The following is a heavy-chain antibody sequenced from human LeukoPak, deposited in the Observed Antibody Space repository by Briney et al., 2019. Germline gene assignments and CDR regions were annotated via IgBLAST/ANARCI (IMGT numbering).Heavy chain of an antibody. V-gene: IGHV3-66*01. D-gene: IGHD3-10*02. Sequence: PGGSLRLSCAASGFTVSSNYMSWVRQAPGKGLEWVSVIYSGGSTYYADSVKGRFTISRDNSKNTLYLQMNSLRAEDTAVYYCASTLFGELLGKDYWGQGTLVTVSS. J-gene: IGHJ4*02. CDR2: IYSGGST. CDR3: ASTLFGELLGKDY. CDR1: GFTVSSNY.